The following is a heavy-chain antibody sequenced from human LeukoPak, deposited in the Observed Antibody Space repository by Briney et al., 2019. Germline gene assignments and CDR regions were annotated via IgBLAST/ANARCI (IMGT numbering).Heavy chain of an antibody. V-gene: IGHV3-48*01. J-gene: IGHJ4*02. Sequence: PGGSLRLSCAASGFTFSDHIMNWVRQLPGKRLEWVAYVSGSGSTVYYADSVKGRFTISRDNGKSSLYLQMNSLRVEDTAVYYCTRRLDDWGQGTLVTVSS. CDR3: TRRLDD. D-gene: IGHD3-16*01. CDR2: VSGSGSTV. CDR1: GFTFSDHI.